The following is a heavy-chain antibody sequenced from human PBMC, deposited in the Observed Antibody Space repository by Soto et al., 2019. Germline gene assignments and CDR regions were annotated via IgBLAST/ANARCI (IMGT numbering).Heavy chain of an antibody. CDR2: MHYTGFS. D-gene: IGHD3-10*01. J-gene: IGHJ4*02. CDR3: ATSYGNAWDTY. V-gene: IGHV4-59*02. Sequence: QVQLQESGPGVVTPSETLSLTCSFSGDSVTGHYLTWIRQSPEKGLEWIGYMHYTGFSHYNPSLKSRLTISVDRSKNHFTLQLTSVTVADTAVYYCATSYGNAWDTYWGQGTQVTVSS. CDR1: GDSVTGHY.